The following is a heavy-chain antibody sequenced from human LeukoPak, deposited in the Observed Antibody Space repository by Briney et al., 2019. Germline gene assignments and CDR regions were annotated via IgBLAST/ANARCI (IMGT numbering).Heavy chain of an antibody. CDR2: ISAYNGNT. V-gene: IGHV1-18*01. D-gene: IGHD3-10*01. CDR3: ATDAPYYGSGKFGY. Sequence: ASVKVSCKASGYTFTSYGISWVRQAPGQGLEWMGWISAYNGNTNYAQKFQGRVTMTEDTSTDTAYMELSSLRSEDTAVYYCATDAPYYGSGKFGYWGQGTLVTVSS. CDR1: GYTFTSYG. J-gene: IGHJ4*02.